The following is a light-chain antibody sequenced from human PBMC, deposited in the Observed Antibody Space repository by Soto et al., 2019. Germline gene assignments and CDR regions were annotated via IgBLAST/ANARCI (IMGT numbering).Light chain of an antibody. CDR2: GAS. CDR3: QQYGSSPPR. CDR1: QSVSSSN. J-gene: IGKJ4*02. V-gene: IGKV3-20*01. Sequence: IVFSQSPSTLSVSPGEGATLSCRASQSVSSSNLAWYQQKPGQAPRLLIYGASSRATGIPDRFSGSGSGTDFTLTIRRLEPEDFAVYYCQQYGSSPPRFGGGTKV.